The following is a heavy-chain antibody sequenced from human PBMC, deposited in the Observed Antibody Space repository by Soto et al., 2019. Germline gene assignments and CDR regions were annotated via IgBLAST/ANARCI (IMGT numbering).Heavy chain of an antibody. V-gene: IGHV1-24*01. CDR2: FDPEEGKM. Sequence: ASVKVSCKVSGYTLNELCIHWVRQPPGKGLEWIGGFDPEEGKMIYAQNFQGRVTMTEDTSTDTAYMELNSLTSEDTAIYYCATDLGAALAPLSMLYFQEWAQGTVVTVSS. D-gene: IGHD3-10*01. J-gene: IGHJ1*01. CDR1: GYTLNELC. CDR3: ATDLGAALAPLSMLYFQE.